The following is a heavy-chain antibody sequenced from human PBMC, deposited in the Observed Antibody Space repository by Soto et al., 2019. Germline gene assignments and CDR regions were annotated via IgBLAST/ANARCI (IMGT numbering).Heavy chain of an antibody. CDR1: GGSISSYY. V-gene: IGHV4-4*07. J-gene: IGHJ6*02. CDR2: IYTSGST. D-gene: IGHD1-7*01. CDR3: ARDSIWNYGSYGMDV. Sequence: QVQLQESGPGLVKPSETLSLTCTVSGGSISSYYWSWIRQPAGKGLERIGRIYTSGSTNYNPSLRSRVTMSVDTSKNQFSLKLSSVPAADTAVYYCARDSIWNYGSYGMDVWGQGTTVTVSS.